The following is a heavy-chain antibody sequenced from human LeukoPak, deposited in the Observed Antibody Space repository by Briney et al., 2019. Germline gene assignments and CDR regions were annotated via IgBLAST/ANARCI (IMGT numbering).Heavy chain of an antibody. J-gene: IGHJ4*02. V-gene: IGHV1-2*02. Sequence: ASVKVSCKASGYTFTGYYMHWVRQAPGQGLEWMGWINPNSGGTNYAQKFQGRVTMTRDTSISTAYMELSRLRSDDTAVYYCARGLSFLSHRGDYWGQGTLVTVSS. CDR2: INPNSGGT. CDR1: GYTFTGYY. CDR3: ARGLSFLSHRGDY. D-gene: IGHD2/OR15-2a*01.